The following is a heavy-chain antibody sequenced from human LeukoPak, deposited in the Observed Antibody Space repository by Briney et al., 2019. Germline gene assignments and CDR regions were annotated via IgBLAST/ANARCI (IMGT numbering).Heavy chain of an antibody. J-gene: IGHJ4*02. CDR2: INHSGST. CDR1: GGSFSGYY. CDR3: ARGPSAAVADY. D-gene: IGHD6-19*01. Sequence: PSETLSLTCAVYGGSFSGYYWSWIRQPPGKGLEWIGEINHSGSTNYNPSLKSRVTISVDTPKNQLSLKLSSVTAADTAVYYCARGPSAAVADYWGQGTLVTVSS. V-gene: IGHV4-34*01.